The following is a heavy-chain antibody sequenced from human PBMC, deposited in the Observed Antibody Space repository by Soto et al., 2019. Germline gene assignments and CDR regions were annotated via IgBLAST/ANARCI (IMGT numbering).Heavy chain of an antibody. D-gene: IGHD6-6*01. CDR1: GGSISSSNW. CDR3: AREVIAARRGGFDY. V-gene: IGHV4-4*02. CDR2: IYHSGST. J-gene: IGHJ4*02. Sequence: QVQLQESGPGLVKPSGTLSLTCAVSGGSISSSNWWSWVRQPPGKGLEWIGEIYHSGSTNYNPSLKCRVTIAGDKSQNQFSLKLSSVTAADTAVYYCAREVIAARRGGFDYWGQGTLVNVSS.